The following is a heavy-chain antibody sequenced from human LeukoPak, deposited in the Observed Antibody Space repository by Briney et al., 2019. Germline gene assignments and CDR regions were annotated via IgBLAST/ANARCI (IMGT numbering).Heavy chain of an antibody. J-gene: IGHJ4*02. D-gene: IGHD6-13*01. CDR2: IYSGGST. V-gene: IGHV3-53*01. CDR3: ARFIAAPYYFDY. CDR1: GFTVSSNY. Sequence: EGSLRLSCAASGFTVSSNYMSWVRQAPGKGLEWVSIIYSGGSTFYADSVKGRFTISRVNSKNTLYLQMNSLRAEDTAVYYCARFIAAPYYFDYWGRGTLVTVSS.